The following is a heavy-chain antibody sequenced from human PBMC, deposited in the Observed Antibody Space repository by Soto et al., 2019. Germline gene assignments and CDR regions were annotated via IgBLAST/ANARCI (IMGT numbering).Heavy chain of an antibody. CDR1: GGSFSGYY. CDR3: ARGPRITMVRGVSGWFDP. CDR2: INHSGST. D-gene: IGHD3-10*01. J-gene: IGHJ5*02. V-gene: IGHV4-34*01. Sequence: QVQLQQWGAGLLKPSETMSLTCAVYGGSFSGYYWSWIRQPPGKGLEWIGEINHSGSTNYNPSLKSRVTISVDTAKNQFSLKLSSVTAADTAVYYCARGPRITMVRGVSGWFDPWGQGTLVTVSS.